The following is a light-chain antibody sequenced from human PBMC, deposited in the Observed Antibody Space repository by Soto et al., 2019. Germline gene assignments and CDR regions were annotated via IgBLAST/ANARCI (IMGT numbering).Light chain of an antibody. CDR2: DTF. CDR3: QQRSSWPLT. J-gene: IGKJ4*01. V-gene: IGKV3-11*01. Sequence: IVLTQSPASLSLYPGERATLSCRASQDMSTYLAWYQQRPGQAPRLFIYDTFNRASGAPDRFSGSGSGTVFTLTITDVAPEDSAIYYCQQRSSWPLTFGGGTKVEIK. CDR1: QDMSTY.